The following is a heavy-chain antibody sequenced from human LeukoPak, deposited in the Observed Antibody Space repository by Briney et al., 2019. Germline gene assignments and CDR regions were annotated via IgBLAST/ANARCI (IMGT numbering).Heavy chain of an antibody. Sequence: GGSLRLSCAASGFTFSDHHMDWVRQAPGKGLEWVGRIRDRADSYTTEYAASVKGRFTISRDDSKNSLSLQMNSLKTEDTAVYYCAAVRGVMGYWGQGTLVTVSS. J-gene: IGHJ4*02. D-gene: IGHD3-10*02. CDR1: GFTFSDHH. V-gene: IGHV3-72*01. CDR2: IRDRADSYTT. CDR3: AAVRGVMGY.